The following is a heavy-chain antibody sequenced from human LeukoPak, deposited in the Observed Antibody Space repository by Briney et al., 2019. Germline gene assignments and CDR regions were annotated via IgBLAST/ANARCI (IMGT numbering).Heavy chain of an antibody. CDR2: IYYSGST. D-gene: IGHD3-22*01. V-gene: IGHV4-59*01. J-gene: IGHJ4*02. CDR3: ARDVSQSSGYYVSLDY. Sequence: SETLSLACTVSGGSISSYYWSWIRRPPGKGLEWIGYIYYSGSTNYNPSLKSRVSISVGTSKNQFSLKLSSVTAADAAVYYCARDVSQSSGYYVSLDYWGQGTLVTVSS. CDR1: GGSISSYY.